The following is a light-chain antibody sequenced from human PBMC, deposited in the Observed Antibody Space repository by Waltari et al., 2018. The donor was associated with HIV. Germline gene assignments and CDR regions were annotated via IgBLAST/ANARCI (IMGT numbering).Light chain of an antibody. CDR1: TSNIGTNY. J-gene: IGLJ2*01. CDR3: GTWDTSLSAGL. CDR2: DNN. V-gene: IGLV1-51*01. Sequence: QSVLTQPPSVSAAPGQRVTISCSGSTSNIGTNYVLWYQQFPGTAPKLLLYDNNHRSSGTPDRFSGSKSRTSGTLAITGRKTEYEADYYCGTWDTSLSAGLFGGGTKVTVL.